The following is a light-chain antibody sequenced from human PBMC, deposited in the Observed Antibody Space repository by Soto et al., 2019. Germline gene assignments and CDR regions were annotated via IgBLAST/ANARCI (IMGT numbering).Light chain of an antibody. CDR2: GAS. V-gene: IGKV3-20*01. CDR3: QQYGSSPYT. CDR1: QSVSSSY. J-gene: IGKJ2*01. Sequence: EIVLTQSPGTLSLSPGERATLSCRASQSVSSSYLAWYKQKPGQAPRLLIYGASSRATGIPDRFSGSGSGPDFTLTISRLQPEDFALYYCQQYGSSPYTFGQGTKLEIK.